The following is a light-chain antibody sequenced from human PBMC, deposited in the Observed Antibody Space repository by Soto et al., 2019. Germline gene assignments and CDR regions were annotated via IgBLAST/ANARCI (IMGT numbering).Light chain of an antibody. CDR3: QQYENYWT. V-gene: IGKV1-5*01. Sequence: DIQITQSPSTLSATAGDRVTITCRASQSISSWLAWYQQKPGKAPKLLIYDASNLESGVPSRLSGSGSGTDFTLTIRHLQPDDYATYYCQQYENYWTFGQGTKVDIK. CDR1: QSISSW. J-gene: IGKJ1*01. CDR2: DAS.